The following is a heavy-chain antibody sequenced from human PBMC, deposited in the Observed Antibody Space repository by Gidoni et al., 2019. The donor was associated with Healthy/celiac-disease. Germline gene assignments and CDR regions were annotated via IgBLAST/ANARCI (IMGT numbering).Heavy chain of an antibody. CDR2: IYYSGSS. CDR3: ARGWVTASLPGY. V-gene: IGHV4-31*03. J-gene: IGHJ4*02. D-gene: IGHD2-21*02. CDR1: GGSISSGGYY. Sequence: QVQLQDSGPGLAKPSHTLSLTCTVSGGSISSGGYYWRWIRQNPGKGLEWIGYIYYSGSSYYNPSLKSRVTISVDTSKNQFSLKLSSVTAADTAVYYCARGWVTASLPGYWGQGTLVTVSS.